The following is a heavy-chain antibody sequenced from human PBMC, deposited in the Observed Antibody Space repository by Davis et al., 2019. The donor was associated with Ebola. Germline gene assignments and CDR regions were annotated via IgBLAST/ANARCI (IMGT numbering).Heavy chain of an antibody. CDR2: ISYDGINK. V-gene: IGHV3-30-3*01. CDR3: ARDVSSSSWYIDY. J-gene: IGHJ4*02. CDR1: GFTFSSSA. Sequence: PGGSLRLSCAASGFTFSSSAMHWVRQAPGKGLEWVAVISYDGINKYYADSVKGRFTISRENSKNTLYLQMNGLRGDDTAVYYCARDVSSSSWYIDYWGQGTLVTVSS. D-gene: IGHD2-2*01.